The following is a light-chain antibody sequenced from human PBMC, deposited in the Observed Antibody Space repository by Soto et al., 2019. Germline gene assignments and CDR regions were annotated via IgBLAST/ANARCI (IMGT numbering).Light chain of an antibody. CDR2: AAS. Sequence: DIQLTQSPSFLSASVGDRVTITCRASQGISSYLAWYQQKPGKAPKLLIYAASTLQSGLPSRFSGSGSGTEFTLTSSSLQPEDFATYYCQQLNSYSYTFGQGTKLENK. CDR1: QGISSY. J-gene: IGKJ2*01. V-gene: IGKV1-9*01. CDR3: QQLNSYSYT.